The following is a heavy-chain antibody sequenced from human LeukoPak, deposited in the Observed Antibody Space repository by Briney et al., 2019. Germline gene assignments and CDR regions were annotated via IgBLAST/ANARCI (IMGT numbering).Heavy chain of an antibody. CDR1: GYSFVGYW. D-gene: IGHD3-22*01. CDR2: IYPGDSET. CDR3: ARLRDYNSTGYSIDY. V-gene: IGHV5-51*01. J-gene: IGHJ4*02. Sequence: GESLKISCKGSGYSFVGYWVGWVRQMPGKGLEFMGIIYPGDSETRYSPSFQGLVTISVDKSISTAYLQWSSLKATDTAMYYCARLRDYNSTGYSIDYWGQGTLVTVSS.